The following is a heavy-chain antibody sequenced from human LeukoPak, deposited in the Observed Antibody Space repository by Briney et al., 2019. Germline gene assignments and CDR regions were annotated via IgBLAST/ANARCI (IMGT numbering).Heavy chain of an antibody. CDR1: GFTFSSYD. D-gene: IGHD5-18*01. CDR2: IGTAGDP. CDR3: ARGGFGGYSYGPNIDY. J-gene: IGHJ4*02. V-gene: IGHV3-13*05. Sequence: PGGSLRLSCAASGFTFSSYDMHWVRQATGKGLEWVSAIGTAGDPYYPGSVKGRFTISRENARNSLYLQMNSLRAGDTAVYYCARGGFGGYSYGPNIDYWGQGTLVTVSS.